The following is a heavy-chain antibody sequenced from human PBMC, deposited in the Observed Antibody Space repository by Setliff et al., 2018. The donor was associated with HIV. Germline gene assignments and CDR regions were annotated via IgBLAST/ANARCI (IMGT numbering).Heavy chain of an antibody. J-gene: IGHJ4*02. D-gene: IGHD6-19*01. CDR3: ARDGLLVAGIRFDY. V-gene: IGHV1-69*13. CDR1: RGTFSSFA. Sequence: AASVKVSCKTSRGTFSSFALSWVRQAPGQGLEWMGGIIPTFGTSNYAQKFQGRVTITADESMTTAYMELSGLKYEDTAVYYCARDGLLVAGIRFDYWGQGTLVTVPQ. CDR2: IIPTFGTS.